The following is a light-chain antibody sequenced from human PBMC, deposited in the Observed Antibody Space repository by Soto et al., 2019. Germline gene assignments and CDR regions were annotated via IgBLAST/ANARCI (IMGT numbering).Light chain of an antibody. CDR1: SSNIGADFD. Sequence: QSALTQPRSVSGEPGQRITISCTGSSSNIGADFDVYWYQQLPGAAPKLLIYGNTNRPSGVPDRVSGSKSGTSASLAITGLQAEDEADYYCQAYDRSLTGVFGTGTKVTVL. V-gene: IGLV1-40*01. CDR2: GNT. J-gene: IGLJ1*01. CDR3: QAYDRSLTGV.